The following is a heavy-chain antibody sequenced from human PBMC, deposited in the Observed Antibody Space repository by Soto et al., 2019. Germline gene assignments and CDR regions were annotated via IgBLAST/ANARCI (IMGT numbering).Heavy chain of an antibody. J-gene: IGHJ4*02. CDR2: IIPIFGTA. V-gene: IGHV1-69*01. CDR1: GGTFSSYA. D-gene: IGHD4-17*01. CDR3: ARRFDGDFNRYYFDY. Sequence: QVQLVQSGAEVKKPGSSVKVSCKASGGTFSSYAISWVRQAPGQGLEWMGGIIPIFGTANYAQKFQGRVTSTADESTSTAYRELSSLRSEDTAVYYCARRFDGDFNRYYFDYWGQGTLVTVSS.